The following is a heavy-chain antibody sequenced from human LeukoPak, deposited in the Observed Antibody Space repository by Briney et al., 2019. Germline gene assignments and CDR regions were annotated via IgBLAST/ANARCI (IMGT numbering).Heavy chain of an antibody. D-gene: IGHD6-13*01. J-gene: IGHJ3*02. Sequence: GGSLRLSCAASGFTFDDYAMHWVRQAPGKGLEWVSGISWNSGSIGYADSVKGRFTISRDNAKNSLYLQMNSLRAEDMALYYCAKDLRGSSWDAFDIWGQGTMVTVSS. CDR3: AKDLRGSSWDAFDI. V-gene: IGHV3-9*03. CDR2: ISWNSGSI. CDR1: GFTFDDYA.